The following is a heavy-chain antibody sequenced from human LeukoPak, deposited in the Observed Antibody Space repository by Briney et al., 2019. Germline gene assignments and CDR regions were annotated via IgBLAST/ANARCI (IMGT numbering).Heavy chain of an antibody. V-gene: IGHV3-7*03. D-gene: IGHD3-16*01. Sequence: GGSLRLSCAASGFTFSSYWMSWVRQAPGKGLEWVANVKQDGSEKYYVDSVKGRFTISRDNAKNSLYLQMSSLRAEDTAVYYCAREGGHDYGDYWGQGTLVTVSS. CDR3: AREGGHDYGDY. CDR1: GFTFSSYW. CDR2: VKQDGSEK. J-gene: IGHJ4*02.